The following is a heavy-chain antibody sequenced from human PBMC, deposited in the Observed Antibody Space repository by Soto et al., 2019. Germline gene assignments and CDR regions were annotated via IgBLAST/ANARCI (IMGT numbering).Heavy chain of an antibody. CDR2: IWYDGSNK. CDR1: VFTFISYG. Sequence: GWSLRLSCASSVFTFISYGMHWVRQAPGKGLEWVAVIWYDGSNKYYADSVKGRFTISRDNSKNTLYLQMNSLRAEDTAVYYCARAPGSSSSFDYWGQGTLVTVSS. D-gene: IGHD6-6*01. V-gene: IGHV3-33*01. CDR3: ARAPGSSSSFDY. J-gene: IGHJ4*02.